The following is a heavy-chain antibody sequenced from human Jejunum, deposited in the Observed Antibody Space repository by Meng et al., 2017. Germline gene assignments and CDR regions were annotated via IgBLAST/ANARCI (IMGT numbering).Heavy chain of an antibody. CDR1: GASISRTNW. Sequence: QVQRQESGPGWVKLSGTLSLPCAVSGASISRTNWWSWVRQPPGKGLEWIGKIDPSESTHYNPSLKGRVTISADRSKNQFSLRLTSVTAADTAIYYCARAYCTDVSCHDFFDSWGQGTLVTVSS. V-gene: IGHV4-4*02. J-gene: IGHJ4*02. D-gene: IGHD2-8*01. CDR3: ARAYCTDVSCHDFFDS. CDR2: IDPSEST.